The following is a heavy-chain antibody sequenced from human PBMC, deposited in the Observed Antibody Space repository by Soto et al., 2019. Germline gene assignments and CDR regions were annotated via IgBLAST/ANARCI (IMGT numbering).Heavy chain of an antibody. J-gene: IGHJ6*02. Sequence: SETLSLTCTVSGGSVSSGSYYWSWIRQPPGKGLEWIGYIYYSGSTNYNPSLKSRVTISVDTSKNPFSLKLSSVTAAGTAVYYCARVFCGGDCYSPYYYYGMDVWGQGTTVPVSS. D-gene: IGHD2-21*02. CDR3: ARVFCGGDCYSPYYYYGMDV. CDR2: IYYSGST. V-gene: IGHV4-61*01. CDR1: GGSVSSGSYY.